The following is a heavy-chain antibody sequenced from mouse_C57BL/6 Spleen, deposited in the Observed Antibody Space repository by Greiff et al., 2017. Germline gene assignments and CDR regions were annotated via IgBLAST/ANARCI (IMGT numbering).Heavy chain of an antibody. J-gene: IGHJ3*01. CDR1: GYTFTDYN. CDR2: INPNNGGT. V-gene: IGHV1-18*01. Sequence: EVQRVESGPELVKPGASVKIPCKASGYTFTDYNMDWVKQSHGKSLEWIGDINPNNGGTIYNQKFKGKATLTVDKSSSTAYMELRSLTSEDTAVYYCARSTGSSRFAYWGQGTLVTVSA. D-gene: IGHD1-1*01. CDR3: ARSTGSSRFAY.